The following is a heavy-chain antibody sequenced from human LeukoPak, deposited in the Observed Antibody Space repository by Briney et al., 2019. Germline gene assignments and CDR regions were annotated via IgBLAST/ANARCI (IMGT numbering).Heavy chain of an antibody. CDR2: INHSGST. J-gene: IGHJ5*02. CDR3: ARRPPFIAAAGNWFDP. D-gene: IGHD6-13*01. CDR1: GGSISSYY. Sequence: SETLSLTCTVSGGSISSYYWSWIRQPPGKGLEWIGEINHSGSTNYNPSLKSRVTISVDTSKNQFSLKLSSVTAADTAVYYCARRPPFIAAAGNWFDPWGQGTLVTVSS. V-gene: IGHV4-34*01.